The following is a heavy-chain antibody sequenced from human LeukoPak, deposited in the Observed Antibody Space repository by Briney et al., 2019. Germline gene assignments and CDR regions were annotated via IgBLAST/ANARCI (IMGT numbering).Heavy chain of an antibody. Sequence: ASVKVSCKASGYTFTSYDINWVRQATGQGLEWMGWMNPNSGNTGYAQKFQGRVTMTRNTSISTAYMELSSQRSEDTAVYYCARGGVSNYFDWFDPWGQGTLVTVSS. V-gene: IGHV1-8*01. J-gene: IGHJ5*02. CDR2: MNPNSGNT. D-gene: IGHD4-11*01. CDR1: GYTFTSYD. CDR3: ARGGVSNYFDWFDP.